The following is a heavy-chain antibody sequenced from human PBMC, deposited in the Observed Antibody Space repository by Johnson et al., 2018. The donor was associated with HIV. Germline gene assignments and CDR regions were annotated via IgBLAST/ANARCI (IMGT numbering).Heavy chain of an antibody. V-gene: IGHV3-23*01. Sequence: VLLLESGGGLVQPGGSLRLSCAASGFTFSTYAMYWVRQAPGKGLEWVSSISGSAGSTYYADSVKGRFTISRDNSKKTLQLLMNSLRAEDTAIYHCAKDILRRAAAGIYGAFDIWGQGTMVTVSS. CDR1: GFTFSTYA. CDR2: ISGSAGST. CDR3: AKDILRRAAAGIYGAFDI. J-gene: IGHJ3*02. D-gene: IGHD6-13*01.